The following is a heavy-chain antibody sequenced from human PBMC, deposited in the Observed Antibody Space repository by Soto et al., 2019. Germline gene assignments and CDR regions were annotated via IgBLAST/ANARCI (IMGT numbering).Heavy chain of an antibody. Sequence: PGGSLRLSCAASGFTFSSYAMSWVRQAPGKGLEWVSAISGSGGSTYYADSVRGRFTISRDNSKNTLYLQMNSLRAEDTAVYYCASRSQGTYYYGSGTFDYWGQGTLVTV. D-gene: IGHD3-10*01. V-gene: IGHV3-23*01. CDR2: ISGSGGST. CDR3: ASRSQGTYYYGSGTFDY. CDR1: GFTFSSYA. J-gene: IGHJ4*02.